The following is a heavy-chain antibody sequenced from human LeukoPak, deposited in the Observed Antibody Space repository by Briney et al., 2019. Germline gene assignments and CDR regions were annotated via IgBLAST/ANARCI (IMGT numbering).Heavy chain of an antibody. CDR2: INSDGSST. Sequence: PGGSLRLSCAASGFIFRSHWMDWVRQAPGKGLVWVSRINSDGSSTTYADSVKGRFIIARDNAENTLYLQMNSLRVEDTAVYYCARAPRYCSGGSCYPDYWGQGTLVTVSS. J-gene: IGHJ4*02. CDR1: GFIFRSHW. V-gene: IGHV3-74*03. CDR3: ARAPRYCSGGSCYPDY. D-gene: IGHD2-15*01.